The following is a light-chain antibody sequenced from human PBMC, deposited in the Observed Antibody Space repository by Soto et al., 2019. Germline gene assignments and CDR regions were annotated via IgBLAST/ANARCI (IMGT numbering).Light chain of an antibody. J-gene: IGKJ2*01. Sequence: DIPMTQSPSSLSASVGDRVTITCRASQSISRYINWYQHKPGKAPEVLIFGATTLQSGVPSRFSGSGSGTDFTLTISSLQPEDSATYYCQQSYTAPLYTFGQGTKVEIK. CDR3: QQSYTAPLYT. V-gene: IGKV1-39*01. CDR2: GAT. CDR1: QSISRY.